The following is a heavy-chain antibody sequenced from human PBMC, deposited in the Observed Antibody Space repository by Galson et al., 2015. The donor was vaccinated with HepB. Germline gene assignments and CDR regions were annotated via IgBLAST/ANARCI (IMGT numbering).Heavy chain of an antibody. CDR1: GFTVSSNY. V-gene: IGHV3-53*01. CDR2: IYSGGST. D-gene: IGHD3-10*01. J-gene: IGHJ4*02. CDR3: ARDRAAYYFDY. Sequence: SLRLSCAASGFTVSSNYMSWVRQAPGKGLEWVSVIYSGGSTYYADSVKGRFTISRDNSKNTLYHQMNSLRAEDTAVYYCARDRAAYYFDYWGQGTLVTVSS.